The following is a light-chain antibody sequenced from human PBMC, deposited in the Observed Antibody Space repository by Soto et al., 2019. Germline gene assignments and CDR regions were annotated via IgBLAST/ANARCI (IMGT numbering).Light chain of an antibody. V-gene: IGKV1-39*01. CDR3: QHGYSTPLT. Sequence: SQMTQSPSSLSASFGDKAKITCRASQSISTYLHWYQQKPGKAPNLLIYAASTLQSGVPSRFSGSGSGTDFTLTISSLQPEDFATYFCQHGYSTPLTFGGGTKVDI. CDR2: AAS. J-gene: IGKJ4*01. CDR1: QSISTY.